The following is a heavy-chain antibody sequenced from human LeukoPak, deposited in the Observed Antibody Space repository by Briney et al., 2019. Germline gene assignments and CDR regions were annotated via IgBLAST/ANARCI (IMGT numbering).Heavy chain of an antibody. V-gene: IGHV4-34*01. CDR2: INHSGST. D-gene: IGHD1-26*01. CDR1: GGPFSGYY. Sequence: SETLSLTCAVYGGPFSGYYWSWIRQPPGKGLEWIGEINHSGSTNYNPSLKSRVTISVDTSKNQFSLKLSSVTAADTAVYYCAREKWVGATTVRAFDIWGQGTMVTVSS. J-gene: IGHJ3*02. CDR3: AREKWVGATTVRAFDI.